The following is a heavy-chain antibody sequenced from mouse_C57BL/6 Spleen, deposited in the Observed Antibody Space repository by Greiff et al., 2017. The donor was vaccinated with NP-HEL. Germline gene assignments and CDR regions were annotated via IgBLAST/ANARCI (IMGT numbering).Heavy chain of an antibody. J-gene: IGHJ1*03. Sequence: EVQLVESEGGLVQPGSSMKLSCTASGFTFSDYYMAWVRQVPEKGLEWVANINYDGSSTYYLDSLKSRFIISRDNAKNILYLQMSSLKSEDTATYYCARDTYYRYFDVWGTGTTVTVSS. CDR2: INYDGSST. V-gene: IGHV5-16*01. D-gene: IGHD2-12*01. CDR3: ARDTYYRYFDV. CDR1: GFTFSDYY.